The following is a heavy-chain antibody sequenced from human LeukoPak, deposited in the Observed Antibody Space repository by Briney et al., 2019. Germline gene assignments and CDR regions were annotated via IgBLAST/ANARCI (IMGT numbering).Heavy chain of an antibody. CDR1: GFTFSSYS. CDR3: ARVYYDSSGGY. CDR2: ISSSSSTI. Sequence: GGSLSLSCAASGFTFSSYSMNWVRQAPGKGLEWVSYISSSSSTIYYADSVKGRFTISRDNAKNSLYLQMNSLRAEDTAVYYCARVYYDSSGGYWGQGTLVTVSS. J-gene: IGHJ4*02. D-gene: IGHD3-22*01. V-gene: IGHV3-48*01.